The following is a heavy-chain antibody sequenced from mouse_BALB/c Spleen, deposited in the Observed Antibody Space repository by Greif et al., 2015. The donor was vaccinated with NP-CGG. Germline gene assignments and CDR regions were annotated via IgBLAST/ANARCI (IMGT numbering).Heavy chain of an antibody. CDR1: GFTFSSYA. J-gene: IGHJ1*01. V-gene: IGHV5-9-3*01. CDR2: ISSGGSYT. CDR3: ARGGDDGDWYFDV. D-gene: IGHD2-12*01. Sequence: EVKLQESGGGLVKPGGSLKLSCAASGFTFSSYAMSWVRQTPEKRLEWVATISSGGSYTYYPDSVKGRFTISRDNAKNTLFLQMSSLRSEDTAMHYCARGGDDGDWYFDVWGAGTTVTVSS.